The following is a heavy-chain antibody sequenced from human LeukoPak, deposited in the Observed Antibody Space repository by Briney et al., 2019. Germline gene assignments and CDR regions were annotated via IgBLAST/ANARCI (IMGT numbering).Heavy chain of an antibody. CDR1: GYTFTSYY. V-gene: IGHV1-46*01. D-gene: IGHD3-10*01. J-gene: IGHJ3*02. CDR3: ARQSGPAGNAFDI. Sequence: ASVNVSCKASGYTFTSYYMHWVRQAPGQGLEWMGIINPSGGSTSYAQKFQGRVTLTRDASISTAYMELNRLRSDDSAVYYCARQSGPAGNAFDIWGQGTMVTVSS. CDR2: INPSGGST.